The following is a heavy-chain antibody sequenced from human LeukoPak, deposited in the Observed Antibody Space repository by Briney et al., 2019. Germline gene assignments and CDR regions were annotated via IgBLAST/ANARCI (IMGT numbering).Heavy chain of an antibody. CDR2: IIPIFGTA. CDR1: GGTFSSYA. CDR3: ARKRVRYYDSSGYFDY. Sequence: SVKVSCKASGGTFSSYAISWVRQAPGQGLEWMGGIIPIFGTANYAQKFQGRVTITADESTSTAYMELSSLRSGDTAVYYCARKRVRYYDSSGYFDYWGQGTLVTVSS. J-gene: IGHJ4*02. V-gene: IGHV1-69*01. D-gene: IGHD3-22*01.